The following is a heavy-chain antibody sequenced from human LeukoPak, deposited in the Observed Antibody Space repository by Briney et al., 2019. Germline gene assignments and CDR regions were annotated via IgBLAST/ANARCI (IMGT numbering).Heavy chain of an antibody. CDR1: GFTLSSYL. D-gene: IGHD1-14*01. CDR3: ARSNPNRNALDL. V-gene: IGHV3-7*01. Sequence: GGSLRLSRAASGFTLSSYLMSWVRQAPGRGLEWVANTQKDGNEENYLDSVKGRFTVSRDNAKNLMYLQMNSLRGEDTAVYYCARSNPNRNALDLWGQGTMVTISS. CDR2: TQKDGNEE. J-gene: IGHJ3*01.